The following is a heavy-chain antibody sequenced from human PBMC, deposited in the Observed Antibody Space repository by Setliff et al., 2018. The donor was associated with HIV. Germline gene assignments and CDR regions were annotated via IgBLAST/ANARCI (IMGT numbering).Heavy chain of an antibody. CDR3: ARLRQWLAFFDS. CDR1: GGSFNGYY. D-gene: IGHD6-19*01. J-gene: IGHJ4*02. V-gene: IGHV4-34*01. Sequence: SETLSLTCAVYGGSFNGYYWSWIRQPPGKGLEWIGEINHSGSTNYNPSLKSRVTMSVDKSKNQFSLRLSSVTAADTAVYYCARLRQWLAFFDSWGQGTLVTVSS. CDR2: INHSGST.